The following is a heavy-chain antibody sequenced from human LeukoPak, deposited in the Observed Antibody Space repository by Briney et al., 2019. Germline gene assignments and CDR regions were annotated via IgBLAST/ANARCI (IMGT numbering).Heavy chain of an antibody. D-gene: IGHD3-22*01. V-gene: IGHV3-30-3*01. CDR2: ISYDGSNK. J-gene: IGHJ4*02. CDR3: VGLDYYDSSGY. CDR1: GFTFSSYA. Sequence: GGSPRLSCAASGFTFSSYAMHWVRQAPGKGLEWVAVISYDGSNKYYADSVKGRFTISRDNSKNTLYLQMNSLRAEDTAVYCCVGLDYYDSSGYWGQGTLVTVSS.